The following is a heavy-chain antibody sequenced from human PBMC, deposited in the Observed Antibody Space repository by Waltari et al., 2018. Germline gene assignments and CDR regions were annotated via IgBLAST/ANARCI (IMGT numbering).Heavy chain of an antibody. D-gene: IGHD3-3*01. J-gene: IGHJ4*02. CDR2: IVPIFDEA. Sequence: QVQLVQSGAEVKKPGSSVKVSCKASDASFSDYAIAWVRQAPGQGLEWMGGIVPIFDEANYAPKFQCSVTITADNSSSSAYMELTSLRSDDTAVYYCARVATHFDYWSGYYFPYWVQGTLVTVSS. CDR3: ARVATHFDYWSGYYFPY. CDR1: DASFSDYA. V-gene: IGHV1-69*10.